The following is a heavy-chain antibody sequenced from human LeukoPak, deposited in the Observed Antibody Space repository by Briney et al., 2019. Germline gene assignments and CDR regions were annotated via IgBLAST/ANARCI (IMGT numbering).Heavy chain of an antibody. Sequence: GGSLRLSCAASGFTFSNAWMNWVRQAPGKGLEWVANINQDGSEKYYVDSVKGRFTISRDNAKNSLYLQMNSLRAEDTAVYYCARDLDYWGQGTLVTVSS. J-gene: IGHJ4*02. CDR2: INQDGSEK. CDR1: GFTFSNAW. V-gene: IGHV3-7*01. CDR3: ARDLDY.